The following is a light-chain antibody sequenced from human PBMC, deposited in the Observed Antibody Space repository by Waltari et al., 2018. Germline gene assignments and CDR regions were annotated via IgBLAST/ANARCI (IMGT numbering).Light chain of an antibody. Sequence: QSALTQPASVSGSPGQSITISCTGTSNDVGYNNYVCWYQQHPGKAPKLMIYDVSKRPSGIAGRFSGSRSGNTASLPISGLQADDEADYYCSSYTSSSTLLFGGGTKVTVL. V-gene: IGLV2-14*03. CDR1: SNDVGYNNY. CDR2: DVS. CDR3: SSYTSSSTLL. J-gene: IGLJ2*01.